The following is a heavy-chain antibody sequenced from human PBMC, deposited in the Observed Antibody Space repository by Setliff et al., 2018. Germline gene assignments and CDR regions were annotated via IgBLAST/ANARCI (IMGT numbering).Heavy chain of an antibody. Sequence: ASVKVSCKASGYTFATYGISWVRQAPGQGLERLGWVSPYTDNTNYAQNFQGRVTMTTDISGSTAYMDLRSLTSDDTAVYFCARLSSEGFGRYYFYYYMDVWGEGTTVTVSS. CDR2: VSPYTDNT. CDR3: ARLSSEGFGRYYFYYYMDV. V-gene: IGHV1-18*01. D-gene: IGHD3-22*01. J-gene: IGHJ6*03. CDR1: GYTFATYG.